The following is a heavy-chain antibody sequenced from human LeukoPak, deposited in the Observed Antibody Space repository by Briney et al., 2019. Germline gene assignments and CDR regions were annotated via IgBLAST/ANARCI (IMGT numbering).Heavy chain of an antibody. CDR2: ISGSGGST. CDR1: GFTFSSYA. V-gene: IGHV3-23*01. J-gene: IGHJ4*02. Sequence: GGSLRLSCAAPGFTFSSYAMSWVRQAPGKGLEWVSGISGSGGSTYYADSVKGRFTISRDNSKNTLYLQMNSVRGEDTAVYYCAKKETFWSGYYDYWGQGTLVTVSS. CDR3: AKKETFWSGYYDY. D-gene: IGHD3-3*01.